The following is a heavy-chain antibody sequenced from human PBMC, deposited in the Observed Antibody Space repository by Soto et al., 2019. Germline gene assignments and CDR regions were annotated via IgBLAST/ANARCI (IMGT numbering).Heavy chain of an antibody. CDR3: ARDLGRRVRFLEWLPTDYYYYGMDV. CDR1: GFTFSDYY. D-gene: IGHD3-3*01. J-gene: IGHJ6*02. Sequence: KPGGSLRLSCAASGFTFSDYYMSWIRQAPGKGLEWVSYISSSSSYTNYADSVKGRFTISRDNAKNSLYLQMNSLRAEDTAVYYCARDLGRRVRFLEWLPTDYYYYGMDVWGQGTTVTVSS. CDR2: ISSSSSYT. V-gene: IGHV3-11*06.